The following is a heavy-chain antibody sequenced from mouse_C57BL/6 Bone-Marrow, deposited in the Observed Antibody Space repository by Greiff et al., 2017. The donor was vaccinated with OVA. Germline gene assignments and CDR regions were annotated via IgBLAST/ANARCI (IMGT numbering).Heavy chain of an antibody. CDR2: IYPRSGNT. D-gene: IGHD1-1*02. V-gene: IGHV1-81*01. Sequence: VQLQQSGAELARPGASVKLSCKASGYTFTSSGISWVKQRTGQGLEWIGEIYPRSGNTYYNEKFKGKATLTADKSSSTAYMELRSLTSEDSAVYFCARYTYYPDAMDYWGQGTSVTVSS. J-gene: IGHJ4*01. CDR3: ARYTYYPDAMDY. CDR1: GYTFTSSG.